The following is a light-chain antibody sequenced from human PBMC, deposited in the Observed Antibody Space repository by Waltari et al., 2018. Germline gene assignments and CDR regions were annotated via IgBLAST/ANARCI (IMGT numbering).Light chain of an antibody. V-gene: IGKV4-1*01. CDR3: QQYYSTPWT. CDR2: WAS. J-gene: IGKJ1*01. Sequence: DIVMTQSPDSLAVSLGERATINCRSSRSVLYSSNNKKYITWYQQKPGQPPKLLIDWASIRESGGPDRFSGSGSGTDFTLTISSLQAEDVAVYYCQQYYSTPWTFGQGTKVEIK. CDR1: RSVLYSSNNKKY.